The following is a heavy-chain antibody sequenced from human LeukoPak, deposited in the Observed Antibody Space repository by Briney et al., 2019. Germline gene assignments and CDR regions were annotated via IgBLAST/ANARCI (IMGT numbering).Heavy chain of an antibody. D-gene: IGHD2-2*01. J-gene: IGHJ6*02. V-gene: IGHV3-7*02. CDR2: INQDGSEK. CDR1: GFTFSNYW. Sequence: GGSLRLSCAVSGFTFSNYWMSWVRQAPGKGLEWVANINQDGSEKYFVDSVTGRFTISRDNATNTLYLQMNSLRAEDTAVYYCARFTVVPAAIYYCYGMDVWGQGTTVTVSS. CDR3: ARFTVVPAAIYYCYGMDV.